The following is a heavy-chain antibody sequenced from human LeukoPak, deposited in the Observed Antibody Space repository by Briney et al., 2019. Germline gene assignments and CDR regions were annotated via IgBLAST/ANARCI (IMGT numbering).Heavy chain of an antibody. Sequence: SETLSLTCTVSGGSISSYYWSWIRQPPGKGLEWLGYIYYSGSTNYNPSLKSRVTISVDTSKNQFSLKLSSVTAADTAVYYCARSPGYCSGGSCLKTGDYYGIDVWGQGTTVTVSS. V-gene: IGHV4-59*01. CDR1: GGSISSYY. J-gene: IGHJ6*02. D-gene: IGHD2-15*01. CDR2: IYYSGST. CDR3: ARSPGYCSGGSCLKTGDYYGIDV.